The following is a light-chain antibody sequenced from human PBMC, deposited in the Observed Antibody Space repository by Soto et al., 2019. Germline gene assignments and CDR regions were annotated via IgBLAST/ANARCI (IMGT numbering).Light chain of an antibody. CDR1: SSDVGGFNY. V-gene: IGLV2-11*01. Sequence: QSVLTQPRSVSGSPGQSVTMSCTGTSSDVGGFNYVSWYQQHPGTAPKLMIFDVSERPSGVPDRFSGSKSGNTASLTISGLQAEDEADYYCCSYAGSYTYVFGPGTKVTVL. CDR3: CSYAGSYTYV. J-gene: IGLJ1*01. CDR2: DVS.